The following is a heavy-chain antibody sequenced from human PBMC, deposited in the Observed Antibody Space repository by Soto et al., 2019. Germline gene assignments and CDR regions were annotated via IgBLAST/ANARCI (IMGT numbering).Heavy chain of an antibody. CDR3: ARLGYFDWLSTNYGMDV. J-gene: IGHJ6*02. V-gene: IGHV4-34*01. D-gene: IGHD3-9*01. CDR2: INHSGST. CDR1: GGSFSGYY. Sequence: PSETLSLTCAVYGGSFSGYYWSWIRQPPGKGLEWIWEINHSGSTNYNPSLKSRVTISVDTSKNQFSLKLSSVTAADTAVYYCARLGYFDWLSTNYGMDVWGQGTTVTVSS.